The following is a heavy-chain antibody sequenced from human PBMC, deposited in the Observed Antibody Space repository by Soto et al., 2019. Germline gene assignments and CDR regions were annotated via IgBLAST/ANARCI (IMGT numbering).Heavy chain of an antibody. V-gene: IGHV4-31*02. CDR3: ARGYCSGGSCYLVV. J-gene: IGHJ4*02. CDR1: GGSISSSRSY. D-gene: IGHD2-15*01. CDR2: IYYSGST. Sequence: SETLSLTCTVSGGSISSSRSYWGWIRQHPGQGLEWIGYIYYSGSTYYNPSLKGRVTISVDTSKNQFSLKLSSVTAADTAVYYCARGYCSGGSCYLVVWGQGTLVTVSS.